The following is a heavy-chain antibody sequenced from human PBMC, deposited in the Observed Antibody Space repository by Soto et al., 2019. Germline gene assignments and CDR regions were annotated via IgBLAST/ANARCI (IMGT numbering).Heavy chain of an antibody. J-gene: IGHJ5*02. D-gene: IGHD3-10*01. CDR3: ARGSFYPPPGSLGGLFDA. CDR1: GGSITHYY. CDR2: IFVSGIT. Sequence: ETLSLTCAVSGGSITHYYWNWLRQPAGEGLEWIGRIFVSGITTYNPSLQSRVTMSLDTSKSQFSLKLTPVTAADTAIYFCARGSFYPPPGSLGGLFDAWGQGILVTVSS. V-gene: IGHV4-4*07.